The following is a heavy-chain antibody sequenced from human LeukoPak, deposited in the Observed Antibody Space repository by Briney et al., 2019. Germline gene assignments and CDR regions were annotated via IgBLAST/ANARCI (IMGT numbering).Heavy chain of an antibody. CDR2: ISSSSSTI. J-gene: IGHJ4*02. CDR3: ARGAASHGVSTVPWYY. CDR1: GFTFSSYS. D-gene: IGHD4-17*01. Sequence: GGSLRLSCAASGFTFSSYSMNWVRQAPGKGLEWVSYISSSSSTIYYADSVKGRFTISRDNAKNSLYLQMNSLRAEDTAVYYCARGAASHGVSTVPWYYWGQGTLVTVSS. V-gene: IGHV3-48*01.